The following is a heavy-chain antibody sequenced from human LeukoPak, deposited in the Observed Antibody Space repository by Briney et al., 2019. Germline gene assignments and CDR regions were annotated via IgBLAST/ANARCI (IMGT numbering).Heavy chain of an antibody. J-gene: IGHJ4*02. V-gene: IGHV1-2*02. Sequence: ASPKASSKPSGYTLTGYYIQGVPPTPRQRLERMVWINPNRGGPNYTQTFQDRSTMAKDTTINTAYLELSRLRLDDTAVYYCARDRPGGELVDYWGQGTLVTVSS. CDR2: INPNRGGP. CDR3: ARDRPGGELVDY. D-gene: IGHD1-7*01. CDR1: GYTLTGYY.